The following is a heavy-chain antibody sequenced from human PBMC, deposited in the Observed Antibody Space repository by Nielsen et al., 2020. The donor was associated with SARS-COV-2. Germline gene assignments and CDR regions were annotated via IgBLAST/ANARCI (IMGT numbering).Heavy chain of an antibody. D-gene: IGHD1-26*01. CDR3: ASWDTDREGI. CDR2: IRSYANEYAT. V-gene: IGHV3-73*01. Sequence: GESLKISCVASGFTFSGSAMHWVRQASGKGLEWLGRIRSYANEYATAYTASVKGRFTISRDDSKNTAYLQMNSLKIEDTAVYYCASWDTDREGIWGQGTMVTVSS. J-gene: IGHJ3*02. CDR1: GFTFSGSA.